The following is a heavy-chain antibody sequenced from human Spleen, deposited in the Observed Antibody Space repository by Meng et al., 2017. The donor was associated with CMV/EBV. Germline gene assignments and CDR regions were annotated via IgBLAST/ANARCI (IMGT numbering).Heavy chain of an antibody. V-gene: IGHV1-18*04. CDR1: GYTFTGYY. D-gene: IGHD6-19*01. Sequence: KASGYTFTGYYLHWVRQAPGQGLEWMGWISAYNGNTNYAQKLQGRVTMTTDTSTSTAYMELRSLRSDDTAVYYCARDNIAVAYYFDYWGQGTLVTVSS. J-gene: IGHJ4*02. CDR3: ARDNIAVAYYFDY. CDR2: ISAYNGNT.